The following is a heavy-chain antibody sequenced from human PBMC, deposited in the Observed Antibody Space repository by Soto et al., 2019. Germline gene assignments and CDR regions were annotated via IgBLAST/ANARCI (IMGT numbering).Heavy chain of an antibody. Sequence: EVQLVESGGGLVKPGGPLSLPGGASDFPSVGYTRNWARQPPGKGLEWVYSFSGRGNYIYYADSVKGRFTFSRDNAKNSLYLQMNSLRAEDTAVYYCARVTVTRNDAFDIWGQGTMVTVSS. CDR1: DFPSVGYT. V-gene: IGHV3-21*01. CDR3: ARVTVTRNDAFDI. D-gene: IGHD4-17*01. J-gene: IGHJ3*02. CDR2: FSGRGNYI.